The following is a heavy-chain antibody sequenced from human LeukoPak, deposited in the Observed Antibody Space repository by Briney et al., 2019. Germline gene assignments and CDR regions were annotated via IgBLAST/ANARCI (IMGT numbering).Heavy chain of an antibody. V-gene: IGHV4-34*01. CDR2: INHSGST. J-gene: IGHJ4*02. CDR1: GGSFSGYY. Sequence: SETQSLTCAVYGGSFSGYYWSWIRQPPGKGLEWIGEINHSGSTNYNPSLKSRVTISVDTSKNQFSLKLSSVTAADTAVYYCARGGLDYVIGYWGQGTLVTVSS. CDR3: ARGGLDYVIGY. D-gene: IGHD3-16*01.